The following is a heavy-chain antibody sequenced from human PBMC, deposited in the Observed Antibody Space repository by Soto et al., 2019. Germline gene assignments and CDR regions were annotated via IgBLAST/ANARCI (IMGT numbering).Heavy chain of an antibody. CDR3: ARVLVRGGEYYYYYYMDV. V-gene: IGHV3-33*01. J-gene: IGHJ6*03. Sequence: HPGGSLRLSCAASGFTFSSYGMHWVRQAPGKGLEWVAVIWYDGSNKYYADSVKGRFTISRDNSKNTLYLQMNSLRAEDTAVYYCARVLVRGGEYYYYYYMDVWGKGTTVTVSS. D-gene: IGHD3-10*01. CDR1: GFTFSSYG. CDR2: IWYDGSNK.